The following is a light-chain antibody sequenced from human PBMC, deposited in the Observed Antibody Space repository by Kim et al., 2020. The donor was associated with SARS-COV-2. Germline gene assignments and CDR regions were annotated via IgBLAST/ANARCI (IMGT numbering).Light chain of an antibody. CDR1: SMDIGTYTY. Sequence: GQSVTITCTGTSMDIGTYTYISWYQQHPGKAPKLIIYEVSERPSGVPNRFSGSKSGNTASLTVAGLQAEDEADYYCCSYTGSQNYVFGTGTKVTVL. CDR3: CSYTGSQNYV. CDR2: EVS. V-gene: IGLV2-8*01. J-gene: IGLJ1*01.